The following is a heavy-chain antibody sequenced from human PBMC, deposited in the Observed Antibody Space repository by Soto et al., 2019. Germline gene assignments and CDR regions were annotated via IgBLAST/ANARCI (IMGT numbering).Heavy chain of an antibody. CDR3: ARMGKGSGEGNMDV. V-gene: IGHV1-69*02. CDR1: GGTFSSYT. CDR2: IIPILGIA. D-gene: IGHD3-10*01. J-gene: IGHJ6*03. Sequence: QVQLVQSGAEVKKPGSSVKVSCKASGGTFSSYTISWVRQAPGQGLEWMGRIIPILGIANYAQKFQGRVTITADKSASTAYMELSSLRSEDTAVYYCARMGKGSGEGNMDVWGKGTTVTVSS.